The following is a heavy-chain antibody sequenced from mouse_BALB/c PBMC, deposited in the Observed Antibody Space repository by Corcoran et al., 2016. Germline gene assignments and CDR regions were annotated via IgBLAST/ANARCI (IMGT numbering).Heavy chain of an antibody. CDR2: INPYNGGT. V-gene: IGHV1-18*01. Sequence: EVLLQQSGPELVKPGASVKITCKASGYTFTDYNMDWVKQSHGKSLEWIGLINPYNGGTSYNQKFKGKATLTVDKSSSTAYMELLSLTSEDSAVYYCARRDVGAMDYWGQGTSVTVSS. CDR1: GYTFTDYN. CDR3: ARRDVGAMDY. D-gene: IGHD3-1*01. J-gene: IGHJ4*01.